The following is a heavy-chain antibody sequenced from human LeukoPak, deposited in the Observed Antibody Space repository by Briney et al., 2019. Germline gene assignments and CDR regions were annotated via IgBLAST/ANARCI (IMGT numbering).Heavy chain of an antibody. J-gene: IGHJ4*02. CDR3: ARLDYGDHDY. CDR1: GGSISSGSYY. D-gene: IGHD4-17*01. Sequence: KPSETLSLTCTVSGGSISSGSYYWGWIRQPPGKGLEWIGSIYYSGSTYYNPSLRSRVTISVDTPKNQLSLKLSSVTATDTAVYYCARLDYGDHDYWGQGTLVTVSS. V-gene: IGHV4-39*01. CDR2: IYYSGST.